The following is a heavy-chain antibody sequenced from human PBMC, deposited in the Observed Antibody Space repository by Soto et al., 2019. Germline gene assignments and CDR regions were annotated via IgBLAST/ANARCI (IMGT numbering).Heavy chain of an antibody. J-gene: IGHJ4*02. CDR1: DFDFSSYG. CDR2: SSYDGRET. D-gene: IGHD3-10*01. V-gene: IGHV3-30*03. CDR3: ARDSGWPILNFDN. Sequence: GGSLRLSCAASDFDFSSYGIHWVRQSPGKGLEWVAASSYDGRETFYADSAKGRFTVSKEMSKNTAFLQMNALRHEDTAVYFCARDSGWPILNFDNWGQGTPVTVSS.